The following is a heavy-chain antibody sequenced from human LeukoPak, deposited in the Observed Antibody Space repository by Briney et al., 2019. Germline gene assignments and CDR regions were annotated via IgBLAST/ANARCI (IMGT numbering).Heavy chain of an antibody. CDR1: GFTFSSYA. Sequence: GGSLRLSCAASGFTFSSYAMHWVRQAPDKELEWMAVISDGGSDKYYADSVRGRFTISRDNSENTLSLQMSSLRAEDTAVYYCARGISSGIVVTAIAYWGQGTLVTVSS. D-gene: IGHD2-21*02. V-gene: IGHV3-30-3*01. CDR3: ARGISSGIVVTAIAY. J-gene: IGHJ4*02. CDR2: ISDGGSDK.